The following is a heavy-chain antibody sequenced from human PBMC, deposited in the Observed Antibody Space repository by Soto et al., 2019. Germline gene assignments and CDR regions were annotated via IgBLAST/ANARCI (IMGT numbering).Heavy chain of an antibody. CDR3: LRPASDSSGFYFAFDI. D-gene: IGHD3-22*01. CDR1: GGSIGSSDYC. V-gene: IGHV4-30-4*01. J-gene: IGHJ3*02. CDR2: FCYSGST. Sequence: SETLSLTCTVSGGSIGSSDYCWSWIRQPPGKGLEWIGYFCYSGSTSYYPSLSSRVTISVDTSKNQFSLNLNSVTPADTAVYHCLRPASDSSGFYFAFDIWGQGTTVTVSS.